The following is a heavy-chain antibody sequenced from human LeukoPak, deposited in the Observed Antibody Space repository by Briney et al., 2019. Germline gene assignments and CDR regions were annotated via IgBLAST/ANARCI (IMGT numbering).Heavy chain of an antibody. CDR3: ARVYQGYCGSTSCYHYFDY. Sequence: ASVKVSCKASGYTFTGYYMHWVRQAPGQGLEWMGWINPNSGGTNYAQKFQGRVTMTRDTSISTAYMELSRLRSDDTAVYYCARVYQGYCGSTSCYHYFDYWGQGTLVTVSS. CDR1: GYTFTGYY. V-gene: IGHV1-2*02. CDR2: INPNSGGT. J-gene: IGHJ4*02. D-gene: IGHD2-2*01.